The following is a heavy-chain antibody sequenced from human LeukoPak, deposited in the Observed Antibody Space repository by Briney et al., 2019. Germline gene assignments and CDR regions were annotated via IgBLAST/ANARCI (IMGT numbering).Heavy chain of an antibody. V-gene: IGHV3-21*01. Sequence: GGSLRLSCAASGFTFNTYNMNWVRQAPGKGLEWVSSISSSSYIYYADSVKGRFTISRDNAKNSLYLQMNSLRAEDTAVYYCAREGGYNRFDYWGQGTLVTVSS. D-gene: IGHD5-24*01. CDR2: ISSSSYI. CDR1: GFTFNTYN. CDR3: AREGGYNRFDY. J-gene: IGHJ4*02.